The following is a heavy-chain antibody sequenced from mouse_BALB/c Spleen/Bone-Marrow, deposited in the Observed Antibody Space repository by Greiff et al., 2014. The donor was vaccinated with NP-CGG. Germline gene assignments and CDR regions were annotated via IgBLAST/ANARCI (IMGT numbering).Heavy chain of an antibody. J-gene: IGHJ4*01. D-gene: IGHD2-4*01. Sequence: QVQLQQPGAELVRPGTSVKVSCKGFGYAFTNYLIEWVKQRPGQGLEWIGVINSGSGGTKYNEKFKGKATLTADKSSSTAYMQLSSLTSDDSAVYFCARAITDAMDYWGQGTSVTVSS. V-gene: IGHV1-54*01. CDR2: INSGSGGT. CDR1: GYAFTNYL. CDR3: ARAITDAMDY.